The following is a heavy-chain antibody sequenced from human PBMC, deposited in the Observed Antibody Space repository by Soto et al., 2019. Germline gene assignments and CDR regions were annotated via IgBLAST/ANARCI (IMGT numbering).Heavy chain of an antibody. D-gene: IGHD6-19*01. J-gene: IGHJ4*02. CDR2: INAGNGNT. V-gene: IGHV1-3*01. CDR1: GYTFTGNA. Sequence: GASVKVSCKASGYTFTGNAMHWVRQAPGQRLEWMGWINAGNGNTKYSQKFQGRVTITRDTSASTAYMELSSLRSEDTAVYYCARAVAVAADFDYWGQGTLVTVS. CDR3: ARAVAVAADFDY.